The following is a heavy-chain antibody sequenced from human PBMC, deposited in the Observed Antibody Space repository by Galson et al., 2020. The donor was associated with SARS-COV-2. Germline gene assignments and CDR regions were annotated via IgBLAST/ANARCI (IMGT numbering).Heavy chain of an antibody. CDR1: RFTFSSYE. V-gene: IGHV3-48*03. CDR2: ISSSGSTI. CDR3: ARAGATMYYFHY. D-gene: IGHD5-12*01. J-gene: IGHJ4*02. Sequence: GGSLRLSCAASRFTFSSYEMNWVRQAPGRGWSGFSYISSSGSTIYYADSVKGLFTISRDNAKNSLYLQMNSLRAEDTAVYYCARAGATMYYFHYWGQGTLVTVSS.